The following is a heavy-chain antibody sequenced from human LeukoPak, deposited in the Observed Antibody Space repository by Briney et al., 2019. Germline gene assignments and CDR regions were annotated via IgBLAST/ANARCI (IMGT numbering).Heavy chain of an antibody. J-gene: IGHJ5*02. D-gene: IGHD3-10*01. CDR3: ARHGFPTRYGSENNWFDP. CDR2: IFYSGST. V-gene: IGHV4-39*07. CDR1: GASISSSYY. Sequence: SETLSLTCTVSGASISSSYYWGWIRQPPGKGLEWIGSIFYSGSTYYNPSLKSRVTISVDTSTNKFSLKLTSVTAADTAVYYCARHGFPTRYGSENNWFDPWGQGTLITVSS.